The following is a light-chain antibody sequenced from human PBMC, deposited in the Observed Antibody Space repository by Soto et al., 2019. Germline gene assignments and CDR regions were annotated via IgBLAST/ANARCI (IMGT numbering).Light chain of an antibody. CDR1: SSDVGGYNY. CDR2: DVS. CDR3: SSYTSSSTPYVV. V-gene: IGLV2-14*01. Sequence: QSALTQPASVSGSRGQPITISCTGTSSDVGGYNYVSWDQQHPGKAPKLMIYDVSNQPSGVSNRFSGSKSGNTASLTISGLQAEDEADYYCSSYTSSSTPYVVFGGGTKLTVL. J-gene: IGLJ2*01.